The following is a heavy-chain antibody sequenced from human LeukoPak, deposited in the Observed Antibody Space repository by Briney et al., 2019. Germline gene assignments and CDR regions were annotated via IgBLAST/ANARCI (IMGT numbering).Heavy chain of an antibody. V-gene: IGHV4-59*01. CDR2: IFYSGGT. D-gene: IGHD4-23*01. J-gene: IGHJ5*02. Sequence: SETLSLNCTVSGDSINNYYWSWIRQPPGKGLEWIGYIFYSGGTKYNPSLKSRVAISIAMSKNQFSLNLNSVTAADTAVYYCARSNYGGKRWFDPWGQGTLVIVSS. CDR3: ARSNYGGKRWFDP. CDR1: GDSINNYY.